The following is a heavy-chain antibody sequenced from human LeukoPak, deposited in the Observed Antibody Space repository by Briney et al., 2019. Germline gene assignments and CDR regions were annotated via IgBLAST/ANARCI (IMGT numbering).Heavy chain of an antibody. J-gene: IGHJ4*02. Sequence: ASVKVSCKASGYRFIDYYIHWVRQAPGQGLECMGWIHPNTGNTNYAEQFQGRVTMTRDTSISTAYIELTRLRSDDTAVYYCARLPAGVAGTVDYWGQGTLVTVSS. V-gene: IGHV1-2*02. CDR1: GYRFIDYY. D-gene: IGHD6-19*01. CDR3: ARLPAGVAGTVDY. CDR2: IHPNTGNT.